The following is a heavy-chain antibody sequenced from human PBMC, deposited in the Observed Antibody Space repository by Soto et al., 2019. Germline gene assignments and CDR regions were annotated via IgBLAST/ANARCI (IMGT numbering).Heavy chain of an antibody. Sequence: GGSLRLSCAASGLIFRNYKMHLVRQAPGKGLVWVSRINTDGSITDYADSVKGRFTVSRDNPKNTLYLQMNSLRAEDTAVYYCARDTDGLHYWGQGTLVTVSS. CDR2: INTDGSIT. V-gene: IGHV3-74*01. J-gene: IGHJ4*02. CDR1: GLIFRNYK. CDR3: ARDTDGLHY.